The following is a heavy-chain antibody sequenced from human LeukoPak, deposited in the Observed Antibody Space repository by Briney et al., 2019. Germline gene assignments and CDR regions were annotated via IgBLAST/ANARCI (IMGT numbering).Heavy chain of an antibody. CDR1: GFTFSSHA. J-gene: IGHJ6*03. D-gene: IGHD3-10*01. CDR2: ISYDGSYK. V-gene: IGHV3-30*01. CDR3: ARGGSGSYYYYFYYMDV. Sequence: GSSLRLSCAASGFTFSSHAIHWVRQAPGKGLEWVSVISYDGSYKYYADSVKGRFTISRDNSKNTLYLQINSLSTDDTAVYYCARGGSGSYYYYFYYMDVWGKGTTVTVSS.